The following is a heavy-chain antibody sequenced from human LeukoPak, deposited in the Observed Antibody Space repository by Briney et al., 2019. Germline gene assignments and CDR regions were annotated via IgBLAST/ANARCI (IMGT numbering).Heavy chain of an antibody. CDR3: ARDGTGDGYNYYFDY. V-gene: IGHV1-46*01. D-gene: IGHD5-24*01. CDR1: GYTFTSYY. Sequence: ASVKVSCKASGYTFTSYYMHWVRQAPGQGLEWMGLINPSGGSTSYAQKFQGRVTITADESTSTAYMELSSLRSEDTAVYYCARDGTGDGYNYYFDYWGQGTLVTVSS. CDR2: INPSGGST. J-gene: IGHJ4*02.